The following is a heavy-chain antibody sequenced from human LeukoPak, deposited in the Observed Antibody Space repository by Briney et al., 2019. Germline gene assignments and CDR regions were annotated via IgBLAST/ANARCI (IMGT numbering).Heavy chain of an antibody. CDR2: IYYSGST. CDR3: ARRYSIPTNWFDP. D-gene: IGHD4-11*01. Sequence: SETLSLTCTVSGGSISSYYWSWIRQPPGKGLEWIGYIYYSGSTNYNPSLKSRVTISVDTSKNQFSLKLSSVTAADTAVYYCARRYSIPTNWFDPWGQGTLVTVSS. J-gene: IGHJ5*02. CDR1: GGSISSYY. V-gene: IGHV4-59*08.